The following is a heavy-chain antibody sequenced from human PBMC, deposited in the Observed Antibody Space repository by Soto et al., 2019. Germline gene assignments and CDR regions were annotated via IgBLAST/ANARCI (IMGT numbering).Heavy chain of an antibody. J-gene: IGHJ6*02. V-gene: IGHV5-10-1*01. CDR2: IDPSDSYT. CDR1: GYSFTSYW. CDR3: ARNPPFYGSGSYYTLHYYGMDV. Sequence: GESLKISCKGSGYSFTSYWISWVRQMPGKGLEWMGRIDPSDSYTNYSPSFQGHVTIPADKSISTAYLQWSSLKASDTAMYYCARNPPFYGSGSYYTLHYYGMDVWGQGTTVTVSS. D-gene: IGHD3-10*01.